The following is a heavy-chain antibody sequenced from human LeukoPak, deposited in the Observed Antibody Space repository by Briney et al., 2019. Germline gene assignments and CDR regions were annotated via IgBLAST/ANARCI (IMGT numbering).Heavy chain of an antibody. J-gene: IGHJ4*02. D-gene: IGHD1-1*01. Sequence: ASVRVSCKPSGYTFTNLDINWLRQAPGQGLEWMGWMSPNSGDTGYAQKFQGRVSMTRDIFKSTAYMELSSLRSEDTAIYYCASNPPNTGDFYYWGLGTLVTVSS. CDR3: ASNPPNTGDFYY. V-gene: IGHV1-8*01. CDR2: MSPNSGDT. CDR1: GYTFTNLD.